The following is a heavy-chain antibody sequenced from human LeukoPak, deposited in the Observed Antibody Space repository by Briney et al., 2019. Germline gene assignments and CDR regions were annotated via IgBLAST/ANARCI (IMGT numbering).Heavy chain of an antibody. CDR1: GFTFGTYA. CDR2: ILSDGSIQ. V-gene: IGHV3-30*04. D-gene: IGHD1-26*01. Sequence: GGSLRLSCAASGFTFGTYAMHWVRQAPGKGLEWVAVILSDGSIQNSADSVRGRFIISRDNSKNTLLLQMNRLRTEDTAVYYCARGAILGGYNLIDDWGQGTLVTVSS. J-gene: IGHJ4*02. CDR3: ARGAILGGYNLIDD.